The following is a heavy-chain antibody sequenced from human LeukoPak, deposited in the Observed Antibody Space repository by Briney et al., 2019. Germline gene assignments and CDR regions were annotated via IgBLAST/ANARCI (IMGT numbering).Heavy chain of an antibody. CDR2: ISGSGGST. V-gene: IGHV3-23*01. D-gene: IGHD3-3*01. CDR3: AKDDGDFWSGSKNNRPIDY. J-gene: IGHJ4*02. Sequence: GGSLRLSCAASGFTFSSYAMSWVRQAPGRGLEWVSAISGSGGSTYYADSVKGRFTISRDNSKNTLYLQMNSLRAEDMAVYYCAKDDGDFWSGSKNNRPIDYWGQGTLVTVSS. CDR1: GFTFSSYA.